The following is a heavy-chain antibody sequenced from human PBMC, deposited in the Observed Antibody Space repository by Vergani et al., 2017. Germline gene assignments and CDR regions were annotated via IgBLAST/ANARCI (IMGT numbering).Heavy chain of an antibody. V-gene: IGHV3-7*01. D-gene: IGHD3-16*01. CDR2: IKEDGSET. J-gene: IGHJ4*02. CDR3: WRLGRAGSRRGAPGFDY. Sequence: EVQLMESGGGLVQPGGSLRLSCAASGFTFRNYWMSWVRQAPGKGLEWVANIKEDGSETFYEDSVTGRFTISRDNAKNSLYLQMNSLSDEDTAVYFCWRLGRAGSRRGAPGFDYWGQGTLVTVSS. CDR1: GFTFRNYW.